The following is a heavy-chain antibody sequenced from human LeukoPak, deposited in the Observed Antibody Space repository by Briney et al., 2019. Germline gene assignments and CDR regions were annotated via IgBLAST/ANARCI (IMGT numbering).Heavy chain of an antibody. Sequence: PSETLSLTCTVSGYSISSGYYWGWIRQPPGKGLEWIGSIYHSGSTYYNPSLKSRVTISVDTSKNQFSLKLSSVTAADTAVYYCARVWVVAATRPPPVNYFDYWGQGTLVTVSS. J-gene: IGHJ4*02. V-gene: IGHV4-38-2*02. D-gene: IGHD2-15*01. CDR2: IYHSGST. CDR3: ARVWVVAATRPPPVNYFDY. CDR1: GYSISSGYY.